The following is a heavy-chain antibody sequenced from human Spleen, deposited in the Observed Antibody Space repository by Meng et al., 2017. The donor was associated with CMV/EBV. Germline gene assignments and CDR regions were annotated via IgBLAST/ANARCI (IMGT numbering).Heavy chain of an antibody. J-gene: IGHJ5*02. D-gene: IGHD5-24*01. V-gene: IGHV4-61*01. CDR3: ARDRASYVEMARSRGWFDP. CDR1: SSSSYY. CDR2: IYYSGST. Sequence: SSSSYYWSWIRQPPGKGLEWIGYIYYSGSTNYNPSLKSRVTISVDTSKNQFSLKLSSVTAADTAVYYCARDRASYVEMARSRGWFDPWGQGTLVTVSS.